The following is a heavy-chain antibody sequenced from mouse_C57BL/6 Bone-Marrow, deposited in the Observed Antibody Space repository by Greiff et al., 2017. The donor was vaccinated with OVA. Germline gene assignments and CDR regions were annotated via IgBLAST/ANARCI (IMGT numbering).Heavy chain of an antibody. CDR2: ISSGGDYI. D-gene: IGHD2-4*01. CDR1: GFTFSSYA. V-gene: IGHV5-9-1*02. Sequence: EVKLMESGEGLVKPGGSLKLSCAASGFTFSSYAMSWVRQTPEKRLEWVAYISSGGDYIYYADTVQGRFTISRDNDRSTLYLQMSRLKSEDTAMYYCTRSFYDYDGEVWCAYWGQETLVTVSA. J-gene: IGHJ3*01. CDR3: TRSFYDYDGEVWCAY.